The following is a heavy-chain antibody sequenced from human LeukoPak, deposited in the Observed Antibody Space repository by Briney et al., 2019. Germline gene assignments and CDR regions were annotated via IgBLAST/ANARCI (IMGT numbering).Heavy chain of an antibody. Sequence: SETLSLTCTVSGGSISSGDHYWSWIRQPPGKGLEWIGYIYYSGSTYYNPSLKSRVTISVDTSKNQFSLKLSSVTAADTAVYYCARGALYDFWSGYYIDYWGQGTLVTVSS. CDR1: GGSISSGDHY. V-gene: IGHV4-30-4*08. D-gene: IGHD3-3*01. CDR2: IYYSGST. CDR3: ARGALYDFWSGYYIDY. J-gene: IGHJ4*02.